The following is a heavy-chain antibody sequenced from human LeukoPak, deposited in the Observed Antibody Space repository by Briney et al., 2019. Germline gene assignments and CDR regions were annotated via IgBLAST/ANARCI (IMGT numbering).Heavy chain of an antibody. CDR3: ARDMTITGADDY. CDR1: GFTFSSYA. D-gene: IGHD6-13*01. V-gene: IGHV3-30-3*01. J-gene: IGHJ4*02. Sequence: PGRSLRLSCAASGFTFSSYAMHWVRQAPGKGLEWVAVISYDGSNKYYADSVKGRFTISRDNAKNSLYLQMNSLRAEDTALYYCARDMTITGADDYWGQGTRVTVSS. CDR2: ISYDGSNK.